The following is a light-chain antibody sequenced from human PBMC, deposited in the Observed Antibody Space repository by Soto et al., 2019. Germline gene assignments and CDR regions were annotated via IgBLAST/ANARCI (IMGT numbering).Light chain of an antibody. V-gene: IGKV3-15*01. CDR2: DAS. CDR1: QSVSSR. Sequence: EIGLTQSPATLSVSPWERATLSCMASQSVSSRLAWYQQKRGQAPRLLIYDASTRATGIPARFSGSGSGTEFNLTISSLQSEDFAIYYCRHYNNWPPETFGQGTKVDIK. J-gene: IGKJ1*01. CDR3: RHYNNWPPET.